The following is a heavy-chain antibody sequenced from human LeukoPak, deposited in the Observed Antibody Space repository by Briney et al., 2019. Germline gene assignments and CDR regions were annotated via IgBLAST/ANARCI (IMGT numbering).Heavy chain of an antibody. Sequence: SETLSLTCTVSGGSISSSSYYWGWIRQPPGKGLECIGSIYYSGSTYYNPSLKSRVTISVDTSKNQFSLKLSSVTAAGTAVYYCASVMVVATSYYYYYYIDVWGKGTTVTLSS. CDR2: IYYSGST. J-gene: IGHJ6*03. CDR1: GGSISSSSYY. CDR3: ASVMVVATSYYYYYYIDV. D-gene: IGHD2-15*01. V-gene: IGHV4-39*01.